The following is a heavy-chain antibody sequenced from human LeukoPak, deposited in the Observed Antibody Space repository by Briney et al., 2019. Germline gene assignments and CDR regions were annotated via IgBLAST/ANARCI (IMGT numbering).Heavy chain of an antibody. CDR3: ARDLSSGSYRLFDY. CDR1: GFTFRTYW. CDR2: ISTDAGSTT. V-gene: IGHV3-74*01. Sequence: GGSLRLSCADSGFTFRTYWMHWVRQAPGGGLVWVSRISTDAGSTTGYADSVKGRFTISRDNAKNTLYLRMNSLRAEDTAVYYCARDLSSGSYRLFDYWGQGTLVTVAS. J-gene: IGHJ4*02. D-gene: IGHD1-26*01.